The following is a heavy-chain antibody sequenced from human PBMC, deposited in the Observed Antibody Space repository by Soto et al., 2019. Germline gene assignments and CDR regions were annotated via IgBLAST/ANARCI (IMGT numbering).Heavy chain of an antibody. J-gene: IGHJ6*02. CDR2: IYPGESDT. Sequence: PGESLKISCKGSGYSFTSYWIGWVRQMPGKGLEWMGIIYPGESDTRYSPSFQGQVTISADKSISTAYLQWSSLKASDTAMYYCARGPGIAVAGTKILDYYYGMDVWGQGTTVTVSS. CDR1: GYSFTSYW. CDR3: ARGPGIAVAGTKILDYYYGMDV. V-gene: IGHV5-51*01. D-gene: IGHD6-19*01.